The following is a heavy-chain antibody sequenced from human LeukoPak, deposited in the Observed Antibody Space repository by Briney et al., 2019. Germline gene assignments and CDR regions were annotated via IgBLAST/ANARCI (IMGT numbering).Heavy chain of an antibody. CDR1: GFTFSSYG. CDR2: IWYGGSNK. CDR3: ATSREQLIRYYYYGMDV. D-gene: IGHD6-13*01. J-gene: IGHJ6*02. V-gene: IGHV3-33*08. Sequence: GRSLRLSCAASGFTFSSYGMHWVRQAPGKGLGWVAVIWYGGSNKYYADSVKGRFTISRDNSKNTLYLQMNSLRAEDTAVYYCATSREQLIRYYYYGMDVWGQGTTVTVSS.